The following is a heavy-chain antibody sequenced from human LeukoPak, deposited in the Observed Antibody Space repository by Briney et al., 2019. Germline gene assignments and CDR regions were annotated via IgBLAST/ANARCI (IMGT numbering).Heavy chain of an antibody. Sequence: ASVKVSCKASGYTFTSYGISWVRQAPGQGLEWMGWISAYNGNTNYAQKLQGRVTMTTDTSTSTAYMELRSLRSDDTAVYYCARAGGTRRRAEYFQHWGQGTLVTVSS. CDR3: ARAGGTRRRAEYFQH. V-gene: IGHV1-18*01. CDR2: ISAYNGNT. J-gene: IGHJ1*01. D-gene: IGHD1-26*01. CDR1: GYTFTSYG.